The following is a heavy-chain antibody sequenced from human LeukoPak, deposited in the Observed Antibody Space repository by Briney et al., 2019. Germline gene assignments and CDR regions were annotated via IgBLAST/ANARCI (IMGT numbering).Heavy chain of an antibody. Sequence: GASLRLSCAASGFTFSNYAMSWVRQAPGKGLEWVSAITGSGGGTYYADSVMGRFTISRDNSKNTLYLQMNSLRAEDTAVYYCAKWGDYDVLTGYYDPDYWGQGTLVTVSS. CDR1: GFTFSNYA. CDR2: ITGSGGGT. V-gene: IGHV3-23*01. CDR3: AKWGDYDVLTGYYDPDY. J-gene: IGHJ4*02. D-gene: IGHD3-9*01.